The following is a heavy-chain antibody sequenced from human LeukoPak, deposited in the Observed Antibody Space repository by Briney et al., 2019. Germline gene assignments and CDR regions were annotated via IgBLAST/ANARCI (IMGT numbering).Heavy chain of an antibody. Sequence: GGSLRLSCAASGFTFSDYYMSWIRQAPGKGLEWVSSISSSSRYRYYADSVKGRFTISRDNAKNSLYLQMNSLRAEDTAVYYCARVKEASAFDIWGQGTMVTVSS. D-gene: IGHD5-12*01. CDR1: GFTFSDYY. CDR2: ISSSSRYR. V-gene: IGHV3-11*06. CDR3: ARVKEASAFDI. J-gene: IGHJ3*02.